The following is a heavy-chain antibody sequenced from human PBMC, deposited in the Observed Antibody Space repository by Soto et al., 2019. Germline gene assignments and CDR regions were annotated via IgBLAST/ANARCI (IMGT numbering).Heavy chain of an antibody. J-gene: IGHJ6*02. CDR2: IYYSGST. CDR3: AREVRPGHYYYYYGMDV. Sequence: QVQLQESGPGLVKPSETLSLTCTVSGGSVSSGSYYWSWIRQPPGKGLEWIGYIYYSGSTNYNPSLKSRVTISVDTSKNQCSLKLSSVTAADTAVYYCAREVRPGHYYYYYGMDVWGQGTTVTVSS. V-gene: IGHV4-61*01. CDR1: GGSVSSGSYY. D-gene: IGHD3-10*01.